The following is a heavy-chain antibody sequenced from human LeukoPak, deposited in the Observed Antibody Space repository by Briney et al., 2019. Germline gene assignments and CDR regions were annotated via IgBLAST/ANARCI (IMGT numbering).Heavy chain of an antibody. D-gene: IGHD6-19*01. CDR2: INHSGST. J-gene: IGHJ4*02. V-gene: IGHV4-34*01. Sequence: SETLSLTCAVYGGSFSGYYWSRIRQPPGKGLEWIGEINHSGSTNYNPSLKSRVTISVDTSKNQFSLKLSSVTAADTAVYYCASRIVSGWYNYWGQGTLVTVSS. CDR3: ASRIVSGWYNY. CDR1: GGSFSGYY.